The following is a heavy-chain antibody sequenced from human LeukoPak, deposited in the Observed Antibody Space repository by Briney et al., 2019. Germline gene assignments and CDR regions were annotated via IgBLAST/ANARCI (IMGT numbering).Heavy chain of an antibody. CDR3: AHMEGYCSGGSCYKNWFDP. D-gene: IGHD2-15*01. Sequence: SGPTLVNPTQTLTLTCTFSGFSLSTSGVGVGWIRQPPGKALEWLALIYWNDDKRYSPSLKSRLTITKDTSKNQVVLTMTNMDPVDTATYYCAHMEGYCSGGSCYKNWFDPWGQGTLVTVSS. CDR2: IYWNDDK. V-gene: IGHV2-5*01. J-gene: IGHJ5*02. CDR1: GFSLSTSGVG.